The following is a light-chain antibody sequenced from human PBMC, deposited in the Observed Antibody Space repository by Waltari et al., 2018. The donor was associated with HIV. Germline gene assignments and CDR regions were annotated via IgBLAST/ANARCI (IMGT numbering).Light chain of an antibody. J-gene: IGLJ3*02. CDR1: RSDVGGYNF. CDR2: DVF. V-gene: IGLV2-23*02. Sequence: QSALTQPASVSGSPGQSSTVSCTGTRSDVGGYNFVSWYQQHPGKAPKLIIFDVFKRPAGVSRPFSGSRSGNPASLTVSGLQAEDEADYSCCSYAVSRTWVFGGGTALTVL. CDR3: CSYAVSRTWV.